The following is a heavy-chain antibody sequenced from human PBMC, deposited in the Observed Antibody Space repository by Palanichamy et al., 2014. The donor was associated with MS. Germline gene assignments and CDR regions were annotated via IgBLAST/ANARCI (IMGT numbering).Heavy chain of an antibody. CDR2: INSDGSRT. V-gene: IGHV3-74*01. CDR3: ARIRYGEWGHAQDC. J-gene: IGHJ4*02. CDR1: GFTFSNYW. D-gene: IGHD1-26*01. Sequence: EVQLVESGGVLVQPGGSLRLSCAASGFTFSNYWMHWVRQVPGKGLVWVSRINSDGSRTNYADSVKGRFTVSRDNAENTLYLQMNSLRAEDTAVYYCARIRYGEWGHAQDCWGQGTLVTVSS.